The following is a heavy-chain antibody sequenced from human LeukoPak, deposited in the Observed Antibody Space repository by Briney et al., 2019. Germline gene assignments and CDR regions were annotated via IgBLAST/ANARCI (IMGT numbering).Heavy chain of an antibody. J-gene: IGHJ5*02. V-gene: IGHV4-59*01. Sequence: SETLSLTCTVSGGSINTYYWSWIRQPPGKGLEWLGYIYYSGSTKYNPSLKSRVTISVDTSKNQFSLRLNSVTTADTAVYYCARAPYYDIWSGYSDNYFDPWGQGTLVTVSS. CDR2: IYYSGST. CDR1: GGSINTYY. CDR3: ARAPYYDIWSGYSDNYFDP. D-gene: IGHD3-3*01.